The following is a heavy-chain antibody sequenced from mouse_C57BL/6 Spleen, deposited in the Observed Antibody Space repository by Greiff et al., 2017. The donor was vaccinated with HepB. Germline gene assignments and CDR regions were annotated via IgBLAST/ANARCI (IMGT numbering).Heavy chain of an antibody. V-gene: IGHV1-55*01. CDR2: IYPGSGST. D-gene: IGHD3-3*01. J-gene: IGHJ2*01. CDR3: ARSGTVDY. Sequence: QVHVKQSGAELVKPGASVKMSCKASGYTFTSYWITWVKQRPGQGLEWIGDIYPGSGSTNYNEKFKSKATLTVDTSSSTAYMQLSSLTSEDSAVYYCARSGTVDYWGQGTTLTVSS. CDR1: GYTFTSYW.